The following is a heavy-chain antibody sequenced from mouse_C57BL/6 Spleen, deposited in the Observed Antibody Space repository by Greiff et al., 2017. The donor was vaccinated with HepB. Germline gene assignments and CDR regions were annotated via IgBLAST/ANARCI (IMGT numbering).Heavy chain of an antibody. J-gene: IGHJ4*01. CDR1: GYSFTGYY. D-gene: IGHD2-3*01. Sequence: EVKLVESGPELVKPGASVKISCKASGYSFTGYYMNWVKQSPEKSLEWIGEINPSTGGTTYNQKFKAKATLTVDKSSSTAYMQLKSLTSEDSAVYYCARSYDGSLYYAMDYWGQGTSVTVSS. CDR2: INPSTGGT. V-gene: IGHV1-42*01. CDR3: ARSYDGSLYYAMDY.